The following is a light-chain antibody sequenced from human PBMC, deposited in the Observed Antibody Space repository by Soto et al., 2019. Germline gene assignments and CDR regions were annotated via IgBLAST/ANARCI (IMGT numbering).Light chain of an antibody. J-gene: IGKJ3*01. V-gene: IGKV1-5*03. CDR3: QQYETYSGT. Sequence: DIQMTQSPSTLSASVGDRVTITCRASQITNTWLAWYQQKPGKAPKLLIYRASNLVSGVPSRFSGSGSGTEFTLTISSLQPDDFSIYYCQQYETYSGTFGPGTKVDL. CDR1: QITNTW. CDR2: RAS.